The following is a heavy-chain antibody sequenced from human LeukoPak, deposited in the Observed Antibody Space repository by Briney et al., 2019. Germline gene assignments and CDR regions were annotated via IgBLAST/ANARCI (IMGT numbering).Heavy chain of an antibody. V-gene: IGHV3-20*04. D-gene: IGHD5-18*01. J-gene: IGHJ4*02. CDR1: GFTFDDYG. Sequence: PGGSLRLSCAASGFTFDDYGMSWVRQAPGKGLEWLSGINWNGGRTGYADSVKGRFTISRDNAKNSLYLQMNSLRAEDTALYYCARAGVGADTAMELGYWGQGTLVTVSS. CDR3: ARAGVGADTAMELGY. CDR2: INWNGGRT.